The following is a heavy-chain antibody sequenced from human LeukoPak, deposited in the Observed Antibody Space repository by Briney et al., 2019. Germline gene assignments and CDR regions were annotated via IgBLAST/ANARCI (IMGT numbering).Heavy chain of an antibody. CDR1: GGTFSSYA. CDR3: ARDKNGYYYDSSGYYSFDY. D-gene: IGHD3-22*01. CDR2: IIPIFGTA. V-gene: IGHV1-69*06. Sequence: GASVKVSCKASGGTFSSYAISWVRQAPGQGLEWMGRIIPIFGTANYAQKFQGRVTITADKSTGTAYMELSSLRSEDTAVYYCARDKNGYYYDSSGYYSFDYWGQGTLVTVSS. J-gene: IGHJ4*02.